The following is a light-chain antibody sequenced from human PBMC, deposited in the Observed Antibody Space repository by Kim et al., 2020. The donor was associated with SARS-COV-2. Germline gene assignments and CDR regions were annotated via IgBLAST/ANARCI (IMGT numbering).Light chain of an antibody. J-gene: IGLJ3*02. V-gene: IGLV7-46*01. CDR1: TGSVTSGHH. CDR3: LLAYGGARV. Sequence: QAVVTQEPSLIVSPGGTVTLTCGSSTGSVTSGHHAYRFQHKPGQAPRTLIYETSNKHSWTPARFSGSLLGGKVALTLSGAQPEDEAEYYCLLAYGGARVFGGGTQLTVL. CDR2: ETS.